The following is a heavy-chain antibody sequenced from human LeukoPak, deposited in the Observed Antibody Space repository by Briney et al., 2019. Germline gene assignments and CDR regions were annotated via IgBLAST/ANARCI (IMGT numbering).Heavy chain of an antibody. CDR1: GFTFSSYW. CDR3: AKAVGYCRGGSCFRALDL. Sequence: GGSLRLSCAASGFTFSSYWMHWVRQAPGKGLVWVSRINGDGGSTSYADSVKGRFTISRDNAKNTLYLQMNSLRAEDTAVYYCAKAVGYCRGGSCFRALDLWGQGTTVTVSS. J-gene: IGHJ6*02. CDR2: INGDGGST. V-gene: IGHV3-74*01. D-gene: IGHD2-15*01.